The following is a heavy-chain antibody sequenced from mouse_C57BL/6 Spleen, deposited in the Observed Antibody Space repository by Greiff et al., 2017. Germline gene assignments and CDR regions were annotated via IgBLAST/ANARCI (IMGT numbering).Heavy chain of an antibody. Sequence: QVQLQQPGTELVKPGASVKLSCKASGYTFTSYWLHWVKQRPGQGLEWIGNINPSNGGTNYNEKFKSKATLTVDKSSSTAYMQLSSLTSEDSAVYYCAREDYSNPWFAYWGQGTLVTVSA. CDR1: GYTFTSYW. J-gene: IGHJ3*01. CDR2: INPSNGGT. V-gene: IGHV1-53*01. CDR3: AREDYSNPWFAY. D-gene: IGHD2-5*01.